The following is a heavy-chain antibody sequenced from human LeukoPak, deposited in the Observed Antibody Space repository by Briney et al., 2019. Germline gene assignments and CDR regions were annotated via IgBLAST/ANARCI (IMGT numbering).Heavy chain of an antibody. J-gene: IGHJ4*02. D-gene: IGHD5-24*01. CDR1: GFAFSFFA. CDR3: ASCGDGYNYFDY. Sequence: PGGSLRLSCEASGFAFSFFAMSWLRQAPGKGLEWVSTINANSGTRSYAASVRGRFTISRDNSKNTLYLQMNNLRAEDTAVYYCASCGDGYNYFDYWGQGTLVTVSS. CDR2: INANSGTR. V-gene: IGHV3-23*01.